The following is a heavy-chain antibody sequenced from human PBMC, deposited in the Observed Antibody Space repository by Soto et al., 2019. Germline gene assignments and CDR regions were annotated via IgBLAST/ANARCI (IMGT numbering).Heavy chain of an antibody. D-gene: IGHD6-13*01. CDR1: GGSISSSSFH. J-gene: IGHJ5*02. V-gene: IGHV4-39*01. CDR3: ARRERAAGTDWWFDP. CDR2: IYYSGSA. Sequence: SETLSLTCTVSGGSISSSSFHLGWIRQPPGKGLEWIGSIYYSGSAYYSPSLKSRVTISVDTSKNQFSLKLSSVTAADTAVYYCARRERAAGTDWWFDPWGQGTLVTVSS.